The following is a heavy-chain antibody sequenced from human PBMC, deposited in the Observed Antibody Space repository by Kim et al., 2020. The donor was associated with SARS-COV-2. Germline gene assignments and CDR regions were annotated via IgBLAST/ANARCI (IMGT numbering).Heavy chain of an antibody. CDR1: GFTFSSYD. CDR2: IGTAGDT. V-gene: IGHV3-13*01. Sequence: GGSLRLSCAASGFTFSSYDMHWVRQATGKGLEWVSAIGTAGDTYYPGSVKGRFTISRENAKNSLYLQMNSLRAGDTAVYYCARLTGGDGSSWTEYFDLWGRGTLVTVSS. J-gene: IGHJ2*01. D-gene: IGHD6-13*01. CDR3: ARLTGGDGSSWTEYFDL.